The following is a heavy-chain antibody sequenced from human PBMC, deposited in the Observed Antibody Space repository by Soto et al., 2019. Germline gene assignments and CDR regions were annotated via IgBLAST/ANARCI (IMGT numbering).Heavy chain of an antibody. Sequence: VASVKVSCKASGGTFSSYAISWVRQAPGQGLEWMGGIIPIFGTANYAQKFQGRVTITADESTSTAYMELSSLRSEDTAVYYCARDPRIAVAGTYFDYWGQGTLVTVSS. J-gene: IGHJ4*02. CDR3: ARDPRIAVAGTYFDY. D-gene: IGHD6-19*01. CDR1: GGTFSSYA. V-gene: IGHV1-69*13. CDR2: IIPIFGTA.